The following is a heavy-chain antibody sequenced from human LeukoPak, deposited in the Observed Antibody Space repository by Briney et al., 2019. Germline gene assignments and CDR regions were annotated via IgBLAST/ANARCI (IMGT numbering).Heavy chain of an antibody. CDR1: GGSISSDGFS. V-gene: IGHV4-30-2*01. CDR2: IYNSGST. Sequence: MPSETLSLTCTVSGGSISSDGFSWSWIRQPPGKGLEWIGYIYNSGSTYYNPSLRSRVTMSVDRSKNQFSLKLSSVTAADTAVYYCARDGGRDGDPGFNPFDIWGQGTMVTVSS. D-gene: IGHD4-17*01. J-gene: IGHJ3*02. CDR3: ARDGGRDGDPGFNPFDI.